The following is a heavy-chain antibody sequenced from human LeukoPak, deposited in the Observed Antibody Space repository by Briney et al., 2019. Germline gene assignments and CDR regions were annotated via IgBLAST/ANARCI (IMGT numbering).Heavy chain of an antibody. CDR3: ARXVXXAAAQYGY. CDR1: GGSISSYY. D-gene: IGHD6-13*01. Sequence: PSETLSLTCTISGGSISSYYWSWIRQPPGKGLEWIGYIYYSGTTNYNPSLKSRVTISVDTSKNQFSLKLSSVTAADTAVYYCARXVXXAAAQYGYWGQGTLVTVSS. CDR2: IYYSGTT. V-gene: IGHV4-59*01. J-gene: IGHJ4*02.